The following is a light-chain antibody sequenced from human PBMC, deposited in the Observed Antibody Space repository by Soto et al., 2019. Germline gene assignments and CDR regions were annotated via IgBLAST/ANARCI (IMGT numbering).Light chain of an antibody. Sequence: DIQMTQSPSTLSASVGDRVTITCRARQSINSWLAWYQQKPGKAPNLLIYKASSLESGVPSRFSGSGSGTEFTLTISSLQPDDFATYYCQQYDSYSWTFGQGTKVEIK. CDR1: QSINSW. J-gene: IGKJ1*01. CDR2: KAS. V-gene: IGKV1-5*03. CDR3: QQYDSYSWT.